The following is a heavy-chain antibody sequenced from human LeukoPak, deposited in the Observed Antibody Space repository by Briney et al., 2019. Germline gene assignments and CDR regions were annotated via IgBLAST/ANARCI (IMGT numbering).Heavy chain of an antibody. Sequence: GGSLRLSCAASGFTFSSYAMSWVRQAPGKGLEWVSVISGSVGSTYYADSVKGRFTISRDNSKNTLSLQMNSLRAEDTAVYYCARGYYGSGSYSQYYFDYWGQGTLVTVSS. D-gene: IGHD3-10*01. CDR3: ARGYYGSGSYSQYYFDY. CDR2: ISGSVGST. CDR1: GFTFSSYA. J-gene: IGHJ4*02. V-gene: IGHV3-23*01.